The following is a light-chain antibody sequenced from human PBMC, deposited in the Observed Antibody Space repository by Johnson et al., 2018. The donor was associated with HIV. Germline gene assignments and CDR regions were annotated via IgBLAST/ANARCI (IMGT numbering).Light chain of an antibody. V-gene: IGLV1-51*01. J-gene: IGLJ1*01. Sequence: QSVLTQPPSVSAAPGQKVTISCSGSSSNIGNNYVSWYQQLPGTAPKLLIYDNNKRPSGFPDRSFGSKSGTSATLDITGPQTGDEGDYYCVTWDSSLNAYVFGTGTKVTVL. CDR3: VTWDSSLNAYV. CDR1: SSNIGNNY. CDR2: DNN.